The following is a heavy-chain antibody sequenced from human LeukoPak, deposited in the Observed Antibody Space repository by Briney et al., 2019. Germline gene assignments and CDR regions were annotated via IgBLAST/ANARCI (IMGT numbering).Heavy chain of an antibody. D-gene: IGHD1-26*01. CDR3: ARVGSGSYYGGAGGDY. Sequence: ASVKVSCKASGGTFSSYAISWVRQAPGQGLEWMGRIIPILGIANYAQKFQGRVTITADKSTSTAYMELSSLRSEDTAVYYCARVGSGSYYGGAGGDYWGQGTLVTVSS. J-gene: IGHJ4*02. V-gene: IGHV1-69*04. CDR2: IIPILGIA. CDR1: GGTFSSYA.